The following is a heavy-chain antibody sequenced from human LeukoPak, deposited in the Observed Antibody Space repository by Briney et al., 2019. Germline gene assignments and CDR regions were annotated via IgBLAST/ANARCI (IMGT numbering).Heavy chain of an antibody. V-gene: IGHV1-8*01. CDR1: GYTFTSYA. D-gene: IGHD3-10*01. CDR3: ARVARRYYGSGSYFGCSNDY. Sequence: GASLKGSCKASGYTFTSYAINWVRQGTGQGREWMGWMKPNMGNTGYAQKFQGRVTMTRSTSISTAYMELSSLRSEDTAVYYCARVARRYYGSGSYFGCSNDYWGQGTLVTVSS. CDR2: MKPNMGNT. J-gene: IGHJ4*02.